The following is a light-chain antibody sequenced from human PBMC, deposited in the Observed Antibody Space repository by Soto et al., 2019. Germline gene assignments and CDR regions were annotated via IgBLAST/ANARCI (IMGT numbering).Light chain of an antibody. V-gene: IGLV2-11*01. CDR1: SSDVGGYNY. CDR3: CSYAGSPV. CDR2: DVS. J-gene: IGLJ2*01. Sequence: QSALTQPRSVSGSPGQSVTICCTGTSSDVGGYNYVSWYQQHPGKAPKLMIYDVSKRPSGVPDRFSGSKSGNTASLTISGLQAEDEADYYCCSYAGSPVFGGGTQLTVL.